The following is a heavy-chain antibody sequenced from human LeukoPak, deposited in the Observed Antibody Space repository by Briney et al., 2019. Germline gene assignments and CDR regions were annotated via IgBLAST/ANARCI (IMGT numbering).Heavy chain of an antibody. Sequence: GGSLRLSCAASGFTFSSYAMSWVRQAPGKGLEWGSAISGRGGSTYYADSVKGRFTISRDNSKNTLYLQMNSLRAEDTAVYYCAKVLSGSYENYFDYWGQGTLVTVSS. CDR1: GFTFSSYA. D-gene: IGHD1-26*01. CDR3: AKVLSGSYENYFDY. V-gene: IGHV3-23*01. CDR2: ISGRGGST. J-gene: IGHJ4*02.